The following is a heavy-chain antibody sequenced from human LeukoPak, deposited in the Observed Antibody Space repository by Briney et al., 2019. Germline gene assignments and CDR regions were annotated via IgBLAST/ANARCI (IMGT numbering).Heavy chain of an antibody. CDR1: GYTFTSYY. CDR3: ARDSEDTTMGPGY. Sequence: ASVKVSCKTSGYTFTSYYMHWVRQAPGQGLEWMGIINPSGGSTSYAQKFQGRVTMTRDMSTSTVYMELSSLRSEDTAVYYRARDSEDTTMGPGYWGQGTLVTVSS. D-gene: IGHD5-18*01. CDR2: INPSGGST. J-gene: IGHJ4*02. V-gene: IGHV1-46*01.